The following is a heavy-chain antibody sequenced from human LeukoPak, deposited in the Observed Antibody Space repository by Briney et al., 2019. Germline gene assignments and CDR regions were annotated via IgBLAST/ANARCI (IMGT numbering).Heavy chain of an antibody. V-gene: IGHV3-33*01. J-gene: IGHJ6*02. CDR1: GFTFSSYG. D-gene: IGHD3-9*01. CDR2: IWYDGSNK. Sequence: GGSLRLSCAASGFTFSSYGMHWVRQAPGKGLEWVAVIWYDGSNKYYADSVKGRFTISRDNSKNTLYLQMNSLRAEDTAVYYCARDNYDILTGYATYYYYGMDVWAKGPRSPSP. CDR3: ARDNYDILTGYATYYYYGMDV.